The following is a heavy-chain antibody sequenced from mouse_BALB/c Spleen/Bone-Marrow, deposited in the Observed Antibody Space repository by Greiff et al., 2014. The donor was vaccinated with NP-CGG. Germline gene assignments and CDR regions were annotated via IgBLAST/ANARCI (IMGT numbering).Heavy chain of an antibody. CDR2: IYPGDGDT. CDR1: GYAFSVYW. Sequence: VQVVESGAELVRPGSSVKISCKASGYAFSVYWMNWVKQRPGQGLEWIGQIYPGDGDTNYNGKFKGRATLTADKSSNTAYMQLSSLTSEDAAVCFCARGGISVDYWGQGTTLTVSS. CDR3: ARGGISVDY. V-gene: IGHV1-80*01. J-gene: IGHJ2*01.